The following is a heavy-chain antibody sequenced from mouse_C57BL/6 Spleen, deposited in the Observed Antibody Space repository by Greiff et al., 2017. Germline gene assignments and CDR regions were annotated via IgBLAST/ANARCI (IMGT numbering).Heavy chain of an antibody. V-gene: IGHV1-72*01. CDR1: GYTFTSYW. CDR3: ARPGVATDYFDY. Sequence: QVHVKQSGAELVKPGASVKLSCKASGYTFTSYWMHWVNQRPGRGLEWIGSIDPNSGGTKYNEKFKSKATLTVDKPSSTAYMQLSNLTSEDSAVYDCARPGVATDYFDYWGQGTTLTVSS. D-gene: IGHD1-1*01. CDR2: IDPNSGGT. J-gene: IGHJ2*01.